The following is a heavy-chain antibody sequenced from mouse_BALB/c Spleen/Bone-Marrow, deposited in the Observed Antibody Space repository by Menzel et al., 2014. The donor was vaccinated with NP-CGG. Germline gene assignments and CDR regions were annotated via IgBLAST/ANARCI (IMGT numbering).Heavy chain of an antibody. D-gene: IGHD1-1*01. CDR3: ARSGYYGSSYFDY. V-gene: IGHV1-20*02. J-gene: IGHJ2*01. CDR1: GYSFTGYF. Sequence: EVQGVESGPELVKPGASVKISCKASGYSFTGYFMNWVMQSHGKSLEWIGRINPYNGDTFYNQKFKGKATLTVDKSSSTAHMELRSLASEDSAVYYCARSGYYGSSYFDYWGQGTTLTVSS. CDR2: INPYNGDT.